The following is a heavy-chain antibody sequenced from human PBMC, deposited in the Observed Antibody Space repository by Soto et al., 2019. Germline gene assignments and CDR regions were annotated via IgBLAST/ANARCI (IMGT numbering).Heavy chain of an antibody. Sequence: GESLKISCKGSGYSFTIYWIGWVLQMPWKGLEWMGIIYPGDSDTRYSPSFQGQVTISADKSISTAYLQWSSLKASDTAMYYCARLRYSSSLNYYYYYGMDVWGQGTLVTVSS. J-gene: IGHJ6*02. CDR1: GYSFTIYW. CDR2: IYPGDSDT. V-gene: IGHV5-51*01. CDR3: ARLRYSSSLNYYYYYGMDV. D-gene: IGHD6-6*01.